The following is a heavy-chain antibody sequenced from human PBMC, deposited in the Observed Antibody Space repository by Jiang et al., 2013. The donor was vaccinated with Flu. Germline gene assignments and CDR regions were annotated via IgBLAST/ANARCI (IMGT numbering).Heavy chain of an antibody. J-gene: IGHJ3*02. CDR2: INSDGSST. Sequence: VWVSRINSDGSSTGYADSVKGRFTISRDNAKNTLYLQMNSLRAEDTAVYYCARPTRSGYSLVNAFDIWGQGTMVTVSS. V-gene: IGHV3-74*01. CDR3: ARPTRSGYSLVNAFDI. D-gene: IGHD5-18*01.